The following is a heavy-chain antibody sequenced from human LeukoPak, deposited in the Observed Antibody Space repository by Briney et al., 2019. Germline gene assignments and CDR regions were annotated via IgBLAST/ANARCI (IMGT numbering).Heavy chain of an antibody. D-gene: IGHD6-25*01. CDR1: GFTFSSYG. J-gene: IGHJ4*02. V-gene: IGHV3-33*01. Sequence: GRSLRLSCAASGFTFSSYGMHWVRQAPGKGLEWVAVIWYDGSNKYYADSVKGRFTISRDNSKNTLYLQMNSLRAEDTAVYYWARAFSGYDVPDYWGQGTLVTVSS. CDR3: ARAFSGYDVPDY. CDR2: IWYDGSNK.